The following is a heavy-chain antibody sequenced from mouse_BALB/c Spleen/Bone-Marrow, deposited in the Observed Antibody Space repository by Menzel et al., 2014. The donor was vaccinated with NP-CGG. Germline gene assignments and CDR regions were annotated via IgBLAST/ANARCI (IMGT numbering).Heavy chain of an antibody. J-gene: IGHJ3*01. CDR2: IWAGGST. D-gene: IGHD3-1*01. CDR1: GFSLTSYG. V-gene: IGHV2-9*02. Sequence: VQVVESGPGLVAPSQSLSITCTVSGFSLTSYGVHWVRQPPGKGLEWLGVIWAGGSTNYNSALMSRLSISKDNSKSQVFLKMNSLQTDDTAMYYCARDRGPPYWGQGTLVTVSA. CDR3: ARDRGPPY.